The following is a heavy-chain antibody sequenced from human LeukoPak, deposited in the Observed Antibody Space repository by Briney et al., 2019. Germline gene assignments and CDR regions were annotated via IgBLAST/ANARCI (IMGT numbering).Heavy chain of an antibody. J-gene: IGHJ4*02. Sequence: PGGSLRLSCAASGFIFSSYSMNWVRQAPGKGLEWVSYISSSSSTIYYAASVKGRFTISRDNSKNTLYLQMNSLRAEDTAVYYCAKLAVAGPFNYWGQGTLVTVSS. CDR3: AKLAVAGPFNY. D-gene: IGHD6-19*01. V-gene: IGHV3-48*01. CDR2: ISSSSSTI. CDR1: GFIFSSYS.